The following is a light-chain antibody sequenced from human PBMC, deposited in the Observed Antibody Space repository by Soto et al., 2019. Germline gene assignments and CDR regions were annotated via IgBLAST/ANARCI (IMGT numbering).Light chain of an antibody. CDR2: GAS. CDR3: QQYGSSPYT. CDR1: QSVSSGY. J-gene: IGKJ2*01. Sequence: EIVLTQSPGTLSLSPGERATLSCRASQSVSSGYLAWYQQKPGQAPRLLLYGASNRATDIPDRFSGSGSGTDFTLTISRVEPEDFAVYSCQQYGSSPYTFGQGTKLEIK. V-gene: IGKV3-20*01.